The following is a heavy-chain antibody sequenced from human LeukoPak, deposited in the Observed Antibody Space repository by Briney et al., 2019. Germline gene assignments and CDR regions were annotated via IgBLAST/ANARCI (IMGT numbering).Heavy chain of an antibody. Sequence: GGSLRLSCAASGFTFSSYAMSWVRQAPGKGLEWVSAISGSGGSTYYADSVKGRFTISRDNSKNTLYLQMNSLRAEDKAVYYCAKRYSYGYRAFDIWGQGTMVTVSS. V-gene: IGHV3-23*01. D-gene: IGHD5-18*01. J-gene: IGHJ3*02. CDR2: ISGSGGST. CDR1: GFTFSSYA. CDR3: AKRYSYGYRAFDI.